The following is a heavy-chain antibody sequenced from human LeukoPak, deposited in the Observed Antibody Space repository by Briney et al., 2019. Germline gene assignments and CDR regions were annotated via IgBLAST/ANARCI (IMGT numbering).Heavy chain of an antibody. Sequence: PSETLSLTCAVYGGSFSGYYWSWIRQPPGKGLEWIGEINHSGSTNYNPSLKSRVTISVDTSKNQFSLKLSSVTAADTAVYYCARVRSDGGNPHFDYWGQGTLVTVSS. CDR2: INHSGST. CDR1: GGSFSGYY. D-gene: IGHD4-23*01. V-gene: IGHV4-34*01. J-gene: IGHJ4*02. CDR3: ARVRSDGGNPHFDY.